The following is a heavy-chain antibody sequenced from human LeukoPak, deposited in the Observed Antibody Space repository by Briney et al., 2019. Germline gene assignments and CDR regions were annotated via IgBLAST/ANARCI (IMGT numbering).Heavy chain of an antibody. CDR3: AGELIRNWFDP. CDR2: IYYSGST. V-gene: IGHV4-59*01. Sequence: SETLSLTCTVSGGSISSYYWSWIRQPPGKGLEWIGYIYYSGSTNYNPSLKSRVTISVDTSKNQFSLKLSSVTAADTAVYYCAGELIRNWFDPWGQGTLVTVSS. CDR1: GGSISSYY. J-gene: IGHJ5*02. D-gene: IGHD3-22*01.